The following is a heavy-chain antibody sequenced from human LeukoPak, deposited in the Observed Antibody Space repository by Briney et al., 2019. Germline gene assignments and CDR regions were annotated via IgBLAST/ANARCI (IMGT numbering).Heavy chain of an antibody. D-gene: IGHD2-2*01. CDR2: IYTSGST. CDR3: AREGSGQYCSSTSCYLY. CDR1: GGSISSYY. J-gene: IGHJ4*02. V-gene: IGHV4-4*07. Sequence: SETLSLTCTVSGGSISSYYWSWIRQPAGKGLEWIGRIYTSGSTNYNPSLKSRVTISVDTSKNQFSLKLSSVTAADTAVYYCAREGSGQYCSSTSCYLYWGQGTLVTVSS.